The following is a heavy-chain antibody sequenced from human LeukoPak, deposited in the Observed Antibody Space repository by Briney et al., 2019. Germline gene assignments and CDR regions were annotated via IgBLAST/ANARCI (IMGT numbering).Heavy chain of an antibody. CDR3: ARPILGSHYAFDI. CDR1: GYSISSGYY. D-gene: IGHD3-10*01. Sequence: SETLSLTCTVSGYSISSGYYWGWIRQPPGKGLEWIGYIYHSGSTYYNPSLKSRVTISVDTSKNQLSLKLSSVTAADTAVYYCARPILGSHYAFDIWGQGTMVTVSS. J-gene: IGHJ3*02. V-gene: IGHV4-38-2*02. CDR2: IYHSGST.